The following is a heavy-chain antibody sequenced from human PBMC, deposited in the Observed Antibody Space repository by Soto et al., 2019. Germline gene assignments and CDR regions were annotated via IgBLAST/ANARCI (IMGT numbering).Heavy chain of an antibody. Sequence: QLQLQESGPGLVKPSETLSLTCTVSGGSISSSSYYWGWIRQPPGKGLEWIGSIYYSGSTYYNPSLKSRVTISVDTSKNQFSLKLSSVTAADTAVYYCASVFWSGYYIGGGNWFDPWGQGTLVTVSS. CDR3: ASVFWSGYYIGGGNWFDP. V-gene: IGHV4-39*01. J-gene: IGHJ5*02. CDR2: IYYSGST. CDR1: GGSISSSSYY. D-gene: IGHD3-3*01.